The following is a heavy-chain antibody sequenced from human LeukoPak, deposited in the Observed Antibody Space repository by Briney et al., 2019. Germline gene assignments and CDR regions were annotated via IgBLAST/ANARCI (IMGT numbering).Heavy chain of an antibody. J-gene: IGHJ4*02. D-gene: IGHD6-6*01. CDR2: ISGSGGTT. CDR3: AKVRSSGR. CDR1: GFPFSSHA. V-gene: IGHV3-23*01. Sequence: GGSLRLSCAASGFPFSSHAMTWVRQSPGKGLECLSVISGSGGTTYYADSVKGRFTISRDNSKNTLHLQMNSLRAEDTAVYYCAKVRSSGRWGQGTLVTVSS.